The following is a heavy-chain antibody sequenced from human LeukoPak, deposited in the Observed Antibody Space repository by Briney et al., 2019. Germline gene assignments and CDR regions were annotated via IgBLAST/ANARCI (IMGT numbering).Heavy chain of an antibody. J-gene: IGHJ4*02. CDR1: GFTFSDYY. CDR3: ARVSRGYIYGREDY. Sequence: PGGSLRLSCAASGFTFSDYYMSWIRQAPGKGLEWVSYISSSGGTKYYADSVKGRFTVSRDNAENSLYLQMNSLRAEDTAVYYCARVSRGYIYGREDYWGQGTLVTVSS. D-gene: IGHD5-18*01. V-gene: IGHV3-11*01. CDR2: ISSSGGTK.